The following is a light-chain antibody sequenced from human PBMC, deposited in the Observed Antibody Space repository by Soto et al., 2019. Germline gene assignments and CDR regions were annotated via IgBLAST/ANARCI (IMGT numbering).Light chain of an antibody. CDR2: GAS. Sequence: EIVLTQSPGTMSLSPGERATLSCRASQSVSSNYLAWYQQKHGQAPMLLIYGASSMATGIPDRFSGSGSGTEFTLIISRLEPEDFAVYYCQQYGSSSLTVGGGTKVEIK. CDR1: QSVSSNY. V-gene: IGKV3-20*01. J-gene: IGKJ4*01. CDR3: QQYGSSSLT.